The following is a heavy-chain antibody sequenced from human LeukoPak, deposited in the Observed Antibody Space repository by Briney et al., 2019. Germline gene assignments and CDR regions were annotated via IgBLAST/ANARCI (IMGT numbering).Heavy chain of an antibody. CDR3: AKRAVAGTGRGFDI. Sequence: ASVKVSCKASGYTFTTYTISWVRQAPGQGLEWMGWISVYNGNTNTALKFQGRVTMTADRSTSTAYMELRSLTSDDTAVYYCAKRAVAGTGRGFDIWGQGTLVTVSS. V-gene: IGHV1-18*04. D-gene: IGHD6-19*01. CDR2: ISVYNGNT. CDR1: GYTFTTYT. J-gene: IGHJ3*02.